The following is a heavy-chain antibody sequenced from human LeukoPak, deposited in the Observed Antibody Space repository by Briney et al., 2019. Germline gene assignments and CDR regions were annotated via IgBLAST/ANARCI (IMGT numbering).Heavy chain of an antibody. Sequence: SETLSLTCAVYGGSFSGYYWSWIRQPPGKGLEWIGSIYYSGSTYYNPSLKSRVTISVDTSKNQFSLKLSSVTAADTAVYYCASTYYYDSSGYYPAEYFQHWGQGTLVTVSS. CDR3: ASTYYYDSSGYYPAEYFQH. D-gene: IGHD3-22*01. CDR1: GGSFSGYY. J-gene: IGHJ1*01. V-gene: IGHV4-34*01. CDR2: IYYSGST.